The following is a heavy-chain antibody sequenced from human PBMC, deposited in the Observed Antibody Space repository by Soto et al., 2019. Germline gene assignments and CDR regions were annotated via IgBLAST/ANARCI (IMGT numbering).Heavy chain of an antibody. J-gene: IGHJ4*02. Sequence: PGGSLRLSCVASGFTFSGYWMSWVRQAPGRGLEWVANIKHDGSETDYVDYVRGRFTISRDNAKNSLDLQMNSLRAEDTAVYYCARGAHWGPGILVTVSS. CDR3: ARGAH. CDR1: GFTFSGYW. CDR2: IKHDGSET. V-gene: IGHV3-7*01.